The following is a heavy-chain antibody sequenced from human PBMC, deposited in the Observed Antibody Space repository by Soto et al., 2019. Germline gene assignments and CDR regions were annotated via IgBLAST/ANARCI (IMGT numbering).Heavy chain of an antibody. D-gene: IGHD3-22*01. CDR2: ISNSGST. CDR1: AGALTSQY. Sequence: SGTLSLTWSVSAGALTSQYWTWVRQPPGKGLGWIGYISNSGSTNYSPSLKSRVTISSDTSNNQFSLKLGSVTAADTAVYYCARVLADYYDSSGNVGVYNGLDVWGQGTTVTGS. J-gene: IGHJ6*02. V-gene: IGHV4-59*11. CDR3: ARVLADYYDSSGNVGVYNGLDV.